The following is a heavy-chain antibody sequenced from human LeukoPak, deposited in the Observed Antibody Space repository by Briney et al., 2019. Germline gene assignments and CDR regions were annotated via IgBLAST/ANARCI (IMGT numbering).Heavy chain of an antibody. J-gene: IGHJ4*02. CDR3: ARNLIKDYDFWSGYYDFDY. CDR2: ISSSSSYI. CDR1: GFTFSSYS. Sequence: GGSLRLSCAASGFTFSSYSMNWVRQAPGKGLEWVSSISSSSSYIYYADPVKGRFTISRDNAKNSLYLQMNSLRAEDTAVYYCARNLIKDYDFWSGYYDFDYWGQGTLVTVSS. V-gene: IGHV3-21*01. D-gene: IGHD3-3*01.